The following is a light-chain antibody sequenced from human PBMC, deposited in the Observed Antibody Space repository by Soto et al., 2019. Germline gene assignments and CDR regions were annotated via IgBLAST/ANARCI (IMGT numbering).Light chain of an antibody. Sequence: EIVLTQSPATLSLSPGERATLSCRASQSVSSYLAWYQQKPGQAPRLLIYYASNRATGIPARFSGSGSGTDFTLTISSLEPEDFAVYYCQQRSNWPSPTFGGGTKVEIK. CDR2: YAS. V-gene: IGKV3-11*01. CDR3: QQRSNWPSPT. J-gene: IGKJ4*01. CDR1: QSVSSY.